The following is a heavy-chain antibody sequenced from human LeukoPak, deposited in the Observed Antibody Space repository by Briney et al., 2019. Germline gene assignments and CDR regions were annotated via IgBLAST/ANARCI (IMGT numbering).Heavy chain of an antibody. J-gene: IGHJ4*02. CDR2: IHYSGST. CDR1: GGSISSSSYY. CDR3: ARAIYSNYNFDY. V-gene: IGHV4-39*01. D-gene: IGHD4-11*01. Sequence: PSETLSLTCTVSGGSISSSSYYWGWIRQPPGQGLQWIGCIHYSGSTYYNPSLKSRITISVDTSKSQFSLKLNSVTAADTAVYYCARAIYSNYNFDYWGQGTLVTVSS.